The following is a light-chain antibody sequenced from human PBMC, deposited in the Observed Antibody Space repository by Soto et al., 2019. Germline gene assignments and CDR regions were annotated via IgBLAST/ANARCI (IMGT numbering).Light chain of an antibody. CDR3: QQRSNWPTWT. CDR1: QSVSNNY. J-gene: IGKJ1*01. CDR2: DAS. V-gene: IGKV3-11*01. Sequence: EIVLTQSPGTLSQYTGERASLSCKAIQSVSNNYLAWYQQKPGQAPRLLIYDASNRATGIPARFSGSGSGTDFTLTISSLEPEDFAVYYCQQRSNWPTWTFGQGTKVDIK.